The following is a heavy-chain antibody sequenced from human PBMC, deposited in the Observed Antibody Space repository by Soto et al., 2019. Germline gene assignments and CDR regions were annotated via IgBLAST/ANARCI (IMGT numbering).Heavy chain of an antibody. CDR3: ARSLYCTNGVCYTGPTY. Sequence: KPSETLSLTCTVSGGSISSYYWSWIRQPPGKGLEWIGYIYYSGSTNYNPSLKSRVTISVDTSENQFSLKLSSVTAADTAVYYCARSLYCTNGVCYTGPTYWGQGTLVTVSS. J-gene: IGHJ4*02. D-gene: IGHD2-8*01. CDR1: GGSISSYY. CDR2: IYYSGST. V-gene: IGHV4-59*01.